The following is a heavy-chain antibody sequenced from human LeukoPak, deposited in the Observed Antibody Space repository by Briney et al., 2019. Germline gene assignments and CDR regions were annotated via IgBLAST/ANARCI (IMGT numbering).Heavy chain of an antibody. J-gene: IGHJ4*02. V-gene: IGHV3-30*18. Sequence: GGSLRLSCAASGFTFSSYGMHWVRQAPGKGLEWVAVISYDGSNKYYADSVKGRFTISRDNSKNTLYLQMNSLRAEDTAVYYCAKGMDYYGSGSYWSFEYWGQGTLVTVSS. D-gene: IGHD3-10*01. CDR2: ISYDGSNK. CDR1: GFTFSSYG. CDR3: AKGMDYYGSGSYWSFEY.